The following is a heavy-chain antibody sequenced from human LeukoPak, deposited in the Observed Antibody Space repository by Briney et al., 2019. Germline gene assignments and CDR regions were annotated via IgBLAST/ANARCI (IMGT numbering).Heavy chain of an antibody. Sequence: GESLKISCKGSGYTFTSYGISWVRQAPGQGLEWMGWISAYNGNTNYAQKLQGRVTMTTDTSTSTAYMELRSLRSDDTAVYYCARVQVYYYDSSGYDYWGQGTLVTVSS. V-gene: IGHV1-18*01. CDR3: ARVQVYYYDSSGYDY. CDR1: GYTFTSYG. CDR2: ISAYNGNT. J-gene: IGHJ4*02. D-gene: IGHD3-22*01.